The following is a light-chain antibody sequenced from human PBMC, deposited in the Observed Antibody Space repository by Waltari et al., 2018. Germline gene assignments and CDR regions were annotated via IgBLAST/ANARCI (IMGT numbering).Light chain of an antibody. Sequence: QSVLTQPPSASGTPGQRVTISCSGRSSTTGTKLGNNYAYWYQHLPGTAPKLLIYRNDQRSSGVPDRFSGSKSGTSASLAISGLRSEDEAFYYCAAWDDSLKAWVFGGGTKLTVL. V-gene: IGLV1-47*01. CDR2: RND. CDR1: SSTTGTKLGNNY. CDR3: AAWDDSLKAWV. J-gene: IGLJ3*02.